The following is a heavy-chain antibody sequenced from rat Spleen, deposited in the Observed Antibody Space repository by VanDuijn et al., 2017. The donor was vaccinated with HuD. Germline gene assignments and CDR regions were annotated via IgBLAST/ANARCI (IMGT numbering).Heavy chain of an antibody. V-gene: IGHV5-7*01. Sequence: EVQLVESGGGLVQPGRSLKLSCATSGFTFSDCYMAWVRQAPTKGLEWVATISYDGSGTYYRDSVKGRFTISRDNAKSTLYLQMGSLRSEDTATYYCVNTYYGYWFGYWGQGTLVTVSS. CDR3: VNTYYGYWFGY. D-gene: IGHD1-9*01. J-gene: IGHJ3*01. CDR1: GFTFSDCY. CDR2: ISYDGSGT.